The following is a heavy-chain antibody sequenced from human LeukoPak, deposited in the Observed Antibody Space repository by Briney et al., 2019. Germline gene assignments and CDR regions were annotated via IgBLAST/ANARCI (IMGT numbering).Heavy chain of an antibody. V-gene: IGHV1-18*01. J-gene: IGHJ4*02. CDR2: ISAYNGNT. CDR3: ARGLGYCSGGTCPNDY. D-gene: IGHD2-15*01. Sequence: ASVKVSCKASGYTFTSYDINWVRQATGQGLEWMGWISAYNGNTNYAQRLQGRVTMTTDRSTSTAYMELRSLTYDDTAVYYCARGLGYCSGGTCPNDYWGQGTLVTVSS. CDR1: GYTFTSYD.